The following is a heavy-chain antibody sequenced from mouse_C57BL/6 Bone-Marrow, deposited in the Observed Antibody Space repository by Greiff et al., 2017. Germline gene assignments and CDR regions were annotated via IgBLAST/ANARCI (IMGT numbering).Heavy chain of an antibody. J-gene: IGHJ3*01. Sequence: EVLVVESGGGLVQPGGSLKLSCAASGFTFSDYYMYWVRQTPEKRLEWVAYISNGGGCTYYPDTVKGRFTISRDNAKNTLCLQMSRLKAEDTAMYYCASIDYGSSFAYWGQGTLVTVSA. V-gene: IGHV5-12*01. CDR3: ASIDYGSSFAY. CDR2: ISNGGGCT. CDR1: GFTFSDYY. D-gene: IGHD1-1*01.